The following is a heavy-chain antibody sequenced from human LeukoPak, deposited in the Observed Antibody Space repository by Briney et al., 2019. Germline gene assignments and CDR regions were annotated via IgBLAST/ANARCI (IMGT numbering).Heavy chain of an antibody. CDR1: GFTFTNYA. Sequence: GGSLRLSCAASGFTFTNYALSWVRQAPGKGLEWVSTISGPATTSYHADSVKGRFTISRDNSKNTPYLQMSSLRTEDTAIYYCAKPGGPGIVARGAFDVWGQGTMVTVSS. CDR2: ISGPATTS. J-gene: IGHJ3*01. D-gene: IGHD1-26*01. CDR3: AKPGGPGIVARGAFDV. V-gene: IGHV3-23*01.